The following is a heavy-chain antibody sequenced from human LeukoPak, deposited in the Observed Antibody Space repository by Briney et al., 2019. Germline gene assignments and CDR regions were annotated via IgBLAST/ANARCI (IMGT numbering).Heavy chain of an antibody. CDR2: ISSSSSTI. V-gene: IGHV3-48*02. J-gene: IGHJ3*02. CDR1: GFTFNSYN. D-gene: IGHD2-8*01. CDR3: AREARGTRAAFDI. Sequence: GGSLRLTCAASGFTFNSYNMNWVRQAPGKGLEWVSYISSSSSTIYYADSVKGRFTISRDSAKTSLFLQMNSLRDEDTAVYYCAREARGTRAAFDIWGQGTMVTVFS.